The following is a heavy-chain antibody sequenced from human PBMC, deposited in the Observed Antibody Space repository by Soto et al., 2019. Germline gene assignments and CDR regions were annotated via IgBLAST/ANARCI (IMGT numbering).Heavy chain of an antibody. CDR3: ARNVYDFWSGYFGY. J-gene: IGHJ4*02. V-gene: IGHV4-59*08. D-gene: IGHD3-3*01. CDR1: GGSISSYY. Sequence: QVQLQESGPGLVKPSETLSLTCTVSGGSISSYYWSWIRQPPGKGLEWIGYIYYSGSTNYNPSLKSRVTISVDTSKNQFSLKLSSVTVADTAVYYCARNVYDFWSGYFGYWGQGTLVTVSS. CDR2: IYYSGST.